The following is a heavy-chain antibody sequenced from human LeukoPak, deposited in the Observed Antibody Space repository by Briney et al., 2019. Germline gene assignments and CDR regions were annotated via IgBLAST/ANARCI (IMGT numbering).Heavy chain of an antibody. V-gene: IGHV1-69*04. J-gene: IGHJ2*01. CDR3: AREPRAGFFIL. Sequence: GASVKVSCKASGYTFTSYAISWVRQAPGQGLEWMGRIIPILGIANYAQKFQGRVTITADKSTSTAYMELSSLSSEDTAVYYCAREPRAGFFILGGGAPLVTVSS. D-gene: IGHD6-19*01. CDR1: GYTFTSYA. CDR2: IIPILGIA.